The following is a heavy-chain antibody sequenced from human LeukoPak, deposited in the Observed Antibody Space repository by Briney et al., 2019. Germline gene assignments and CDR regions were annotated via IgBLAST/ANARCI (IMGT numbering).Heavy chain of an antibody. CDR1: GFTVSSRY. J-gene: IGHJ4*02. V-gene: IGHV3-53*01. CDR3: ARGESSDCTCIDY. D-gene: IGHD2-21*02. CDR2: IHGDGST. Sequence: PGGSLRLSCAASGFTVSSRYMSWVRQAPGKGLEWVSVIHGDGSTYYADSVKGRFTISRDNSKNTLYLQMNSLGAEDTAVYYCARGESSDCTCIDYWGQGALVSVSS.